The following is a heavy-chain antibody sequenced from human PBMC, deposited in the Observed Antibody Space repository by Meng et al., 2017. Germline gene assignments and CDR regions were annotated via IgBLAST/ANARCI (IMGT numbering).Heavy chain of an antibody. D-gene: IGHD6-19*01. CDR1: GGTFSSYA. CDR2: IIPIFGTA. J-gene: IGHJ5*02. Sequence: SVKVSCKASGGTFSSYAISWVRQAPGQGLEWMGGIIPIFGTANYAQKFQGRVTITTDESTSTAYMELSSLRSEDTAVYYCARGNSGWYITQNWFDPWGQGTLVTVSS. V-gene: IGHV1-69*05. CDR3: ARGNSGWYITQNWFDP.